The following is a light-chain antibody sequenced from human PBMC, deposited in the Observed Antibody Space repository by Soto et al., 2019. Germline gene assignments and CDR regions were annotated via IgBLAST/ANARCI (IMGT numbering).Light chain of an antibody. CDR3: QHSYSSPPWT. CDR1: QSISTY. CDR2: RAS. J-gene: IGKJ1*01. V-gene: IGKV1-39*01. Sequence: DIQMTQSPSSLSASVGDRVTISCRASQSISTYLNWYQQKPGTAPKLLIYRASSVKSGVPPRFSGSGSGRDFTLTISSLRPEDIATYFCQHSYSSPPWTFGQGNKV.